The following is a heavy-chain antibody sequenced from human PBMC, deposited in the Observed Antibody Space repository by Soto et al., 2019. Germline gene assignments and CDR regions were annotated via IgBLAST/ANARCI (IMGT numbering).Heavy chain of an antibody. CDR2: IMPVFATP. D-gene: IGHD1-1*01. V-gene: IGHV1-69*12. J-gene: IGHJ6*02. Sequence: QVQLVQSGAEVKKPGSSVKVSCKASGGTFSTSAISWVRQAPGQGLEWVGGIMPVFATPDYAQNFQGRVTHTADESTTTAYLELTSLRADDTAVYYCARDKDRLQLGGNYYYILDVWGQGTAITVSS. CDR3: ARDKDRLQLGGNYYYILDV. CDR1: GGTFSTSA.